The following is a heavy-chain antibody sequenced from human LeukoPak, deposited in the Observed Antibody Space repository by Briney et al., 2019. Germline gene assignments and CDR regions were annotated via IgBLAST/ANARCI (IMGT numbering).Heavy chain of an antibody. J-gene: IGHJ5*02. CDR1: GDSFSSNSVT. D-gene: IGHD2-2*01. Sequence: QTLSLTCAISGDSFSSNSVTWNWIRQSPSRGLEWLGRTYYRSTWYNDYAVSVRGRITVNPDTSKNQFSLHLNSVTPEDTAVYYCARRLTQYDCFDPWGQGILVTVSS. CDR2: TYYRSTWYN. CDR3: ARRLTQYDCFDP. V-gene: IGHV6-1*01.